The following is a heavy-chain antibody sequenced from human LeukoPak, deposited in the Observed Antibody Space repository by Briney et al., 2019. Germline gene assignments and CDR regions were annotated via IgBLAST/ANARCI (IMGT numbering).Heavy chain of an antibody. D-gene: IGHD2-15*01. J-gene: IGHJ4*02. CDR2: IKPSGGST. V-gene: IGHV1-46*01. CDR3: ARVGGYYFAPDY. Sequence: ASVKVSCKASGYTFTSYYMHWVRQAPGQGLEWMGVIKPSGGSTIYAQNFQGRVTMTRDTSTSTVYMELSSLRSEDTAVYYCARVGGYYFAPDYWGQGTLVTVSS. CDR1: GYTFTSYY.